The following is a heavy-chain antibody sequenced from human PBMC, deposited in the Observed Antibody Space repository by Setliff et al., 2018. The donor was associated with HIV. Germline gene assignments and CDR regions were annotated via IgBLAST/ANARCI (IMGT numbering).Heavy chain of an antibody. D-gene: IGHD3-10*01. V-gene: IGHV4-31*03. CDR2: IYYSGTT. CDR3: AVGSQPRLAY. Sequence: SETLSLTCTVFGASISSGGYYWTWIRQHPGKGLEWIGYIYYSGTTYYNPSLKSRVAISVDTSKNQFSLKLSSVTAADSAVYYCAVGSQPRLAYWGQGTLVTVSS. CDR1: GASISSGGYY. J-gene: IGHJ4*02.